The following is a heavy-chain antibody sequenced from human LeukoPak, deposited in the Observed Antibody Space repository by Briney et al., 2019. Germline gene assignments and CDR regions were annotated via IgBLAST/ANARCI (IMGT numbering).Heavy chain of an antibody. D-gene: IGHD2-21*02. J-gene: IGHJ4*02. V-gene: IGHV1-2*02. CDR3: ARVNCARDCSLDY. CDR2: INPNTGDT. CDR1: GYTFTGYV. Sequence: ASVKVSCKASGYTFTGYVIHWVRQAPGQGLEWMGSINPNTGDTHFSQSFQGRVAMDTSINLAYMVLNRLKPDDTATYYCARVNCARDCSLDYWGQGTPVTISA.